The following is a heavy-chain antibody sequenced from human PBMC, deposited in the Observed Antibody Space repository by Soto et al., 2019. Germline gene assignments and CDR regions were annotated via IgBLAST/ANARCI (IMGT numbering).Heavy chain of an antibody. D-gene: IGHD2-2*01. CDR3: ARDEAAGPAAYSFGY. CDR1: GFTFITYA. V-gene: IGHV3-30*03. CDR2: ISNDGNDK. J-gene: IGHJ4*02. Sequence: WGSLRLSCAASGFTFITYAIHFFRHSPFKGLEWVAVISNDGNDKHSADTVKGRFTISRDNSKNTLYLQMNSLRAEDTAVYYCARDEAAGPAAYSFGYWGQGTLVTVSS.